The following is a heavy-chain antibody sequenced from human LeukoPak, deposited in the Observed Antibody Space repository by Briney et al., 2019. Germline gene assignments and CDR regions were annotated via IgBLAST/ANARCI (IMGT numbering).Heavy chain of an antibody. J-gene: IGHJ6*03. CDR3: ARGANGFLEWFSYYMDV. V-gene: IGHV1-2*02. CDR1: GYTFTGYY. Sequence: GASVKVSCKASGYTFTGYYMYWVRQAPGQGLEWMGWINPKSGGTNYAQKFQGRVTMTRDTSISTAYMELSRLRSDDTAVYYCARGANGFLEWFSYYMDVWGKGTTVTVSS. D-gene: IGHD3-3*01. CDR2: INPKSGGT.